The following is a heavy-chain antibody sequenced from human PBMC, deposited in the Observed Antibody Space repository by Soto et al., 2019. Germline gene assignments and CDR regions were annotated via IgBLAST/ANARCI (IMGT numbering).Heavy chain of an antibody. J-gene: IGHJ4*02. CDR2: ISGSSGIT. D-gene: IGHD1-1*01. CDR1: GFTFSNYA. Sequence: EVQLLESGGGLVQPGGSLRLSFAASGFTFSNYAMTWVRQAPGKGLEWVSFISGSSGITYYADSVKGRFTISRDNSKNTLYLQMHSLRAEDTAIYYCEKDANWEDHYWGQGTLVTVSS. CDR3: EKDANWEDHY. V-gene: IGHV3-23*01.